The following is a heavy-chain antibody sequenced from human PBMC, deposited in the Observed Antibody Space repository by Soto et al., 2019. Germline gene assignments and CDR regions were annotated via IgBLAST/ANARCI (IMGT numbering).Heavy chain of an antibody. CDR1: XXXXNSKX. D-gene: IGHD2-15*01. CDR3: TRDDVHCNGVRCYGVPMDV. J-gene: IGHJ6*04. CDR2: IQSGGST. V-gene: IGHV3-66*01. Sequence: EVQLVESGGXLVQPGXXLRLSCAASXXXXNSKXXXXVRQAPGKGLEWVSLIQSGGSTYYAGSVKGRFTISRDFSENTLFLQMNSLRVEDTAVYYCTRDDVHCNGVRCYGVPMDVWGKGTTVTVSA.